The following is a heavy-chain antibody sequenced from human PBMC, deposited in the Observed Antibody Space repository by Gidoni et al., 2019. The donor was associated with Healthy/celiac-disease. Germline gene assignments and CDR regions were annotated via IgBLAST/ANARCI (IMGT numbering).Heavy chain of an antibody. CDR2: LNHSGST. D-gene: IGHD3-22*01. CDR1: GGSFSGYY. J-gene: IGHJ6*03. V-gene: IGHV4-34*01. CDR3: AREWLSDYYYYYYMDV. Sequence: QVQLQQWGAGLLKPSETLSLTCAVYGGSFSGYYWSWIRQPPGKGLEWIGELNHSGSTNYNPSLKSRVTISADTSKNQFSLKLSSVTAADTAVYYCAREWLSDYYYYYYMDVWGKGTTVTVSS.